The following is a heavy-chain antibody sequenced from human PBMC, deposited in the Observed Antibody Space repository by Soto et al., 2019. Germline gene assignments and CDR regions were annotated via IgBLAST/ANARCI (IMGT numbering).Heavy chain of an antibody. J-gene: IGHJ6*02. CDR3: AREPTIPSITMVRGVPVYYYYGMDV. Sequence: SETLSLTCTVSGGSISSGGYYWSWIRQHPGKGLEWIGYIYYSGSTYYNPSLKSRVTISVDTSKNQFSLKLSSVTAADTAVYYCAREPTIPSITMVRGVPVYYYYGMDVWGQGTTVTVSS. CDR2: IYYSGST. D-gene: IGHD3-10*01. V-gene: IGHV4-31*03. CDR1: GGSISSGGYY.